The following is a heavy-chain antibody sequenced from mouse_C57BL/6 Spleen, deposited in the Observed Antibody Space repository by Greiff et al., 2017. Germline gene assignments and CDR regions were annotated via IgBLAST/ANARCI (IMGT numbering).Heavy chain of an antibody. V-gene: IGHV1-42*01. J-gene: IGHJ3*01. Sequence: EVQLQQPGPELVKPGASVKISCKASGYSFTGYYMNWVKQSPEKSLEWIGEINPSTGGTTYNQKFKAKATLTVDKSSSTAYMQLKRMTSEDSEVYYCERRSNYGGVAWFAYWGQGTLVTVSA. CDR3: ERRSNYGGVAWFAY. CDR2: INPSTGGT. D-gene: IGHD2-5*01. CDR1: GYSFTGYY.